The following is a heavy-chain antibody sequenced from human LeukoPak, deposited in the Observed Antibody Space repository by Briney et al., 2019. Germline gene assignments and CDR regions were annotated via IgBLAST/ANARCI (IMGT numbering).Heavy chain of an antibody. V-gene: IGHV3-33*01. CDR3: ARATFYSSSWTIDY. D-gene: IGHD6-13*01. Sequence: GGSLRLSCAASGFTFSSYGMHWVRQAPGKGLEWVAVIWYDGSDKYYADSVKGRFTISRDNSKNTVYLQMNSLRAEDTAVYYCARATFYSSSWTIDYWGQGTLVTVSS. CDR1: GFTFSSYG. J-gene: IGHJ4*02. CDR2: IWYDGSDK.